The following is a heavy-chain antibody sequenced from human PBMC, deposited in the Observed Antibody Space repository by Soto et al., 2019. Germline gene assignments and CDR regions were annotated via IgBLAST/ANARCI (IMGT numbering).Heavy chain of an antibody. D-gene: IGHD5-12*01. CDR2: IYYSGST. J-gene: IGHJ6*03. Sequence: SETLSLTCTFSGGSISSGDYYWSWIRQPPGKGLEWIGYIYYSGSTNYNPSLKSRVTISVDTSKNQFSLKLSSVTAADTAVYYCARSGYSGYDSDYYYYIDVWGKGTTVTV. CDR3: ARSGYSGYDSDYYYYIDV. CDR1: GGSISSGDYY. V-gene: IGHV4-61*08.